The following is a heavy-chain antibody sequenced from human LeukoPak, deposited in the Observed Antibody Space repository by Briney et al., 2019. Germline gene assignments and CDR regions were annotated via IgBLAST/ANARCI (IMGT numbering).Heavy chain of an antibody. J-gene: IGHJ6*03. CDR2: ISSSGSTI. V-gene: IGHV3-48*04. CDR3: ARDPYSGSYGNYYYYFMDV. CDR1: GFTFSSYG. D-gene: IGHD1-26*01. Sequence: GGSLRLSCAASGFTFSSYGMSWVRQAPGKGLEWVSYISSSGSTIYYADSLKGRFTISRDNAKNSLYLQMNSLRAEDTAVYYCARDPYSGSYGNYYYYFMDVWGKGTTVTISS.